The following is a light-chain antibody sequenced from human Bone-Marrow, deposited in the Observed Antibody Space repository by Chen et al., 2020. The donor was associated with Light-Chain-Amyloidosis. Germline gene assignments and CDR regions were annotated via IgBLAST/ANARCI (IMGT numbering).Light chain of an antibody. CDR2: RNN. J-gene: IGLJ2*01. Sequence: QSVLTQPPSASGTPGQRVTISCPGTSSNIGSNYIYWYQQFPGTAPKLLIYRNNQRPSGVTDRFSGSKSGTSASLAISGLRPEDEADYYCSAWDDSLSAVVFGGGTKLTVL. CDR3: SAWDDSLSAVV. V-gene: IGLV1-47*01. CDR1: SSNIGSNY.